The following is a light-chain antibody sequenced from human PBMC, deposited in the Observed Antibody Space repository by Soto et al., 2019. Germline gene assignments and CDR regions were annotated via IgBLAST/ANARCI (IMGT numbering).Light chain of an antibody. J-gene: IGKJ2*01. V-gene: IGKV2-28*01. Sequence: DIVMTQSPLSLPVTPGEPASISCRSSQSLLHSNGYNYLDWYLQKPGQSPQLLIYLGSNRASGVPARLSGSGSGTDFTLKISRVEAEDVGVYYCMQALQTPSYTFGQGTKLEIK. CDR1: QSLLHSNGYNY. CDR3: MQALQTPSYT. CDR2: LGS.